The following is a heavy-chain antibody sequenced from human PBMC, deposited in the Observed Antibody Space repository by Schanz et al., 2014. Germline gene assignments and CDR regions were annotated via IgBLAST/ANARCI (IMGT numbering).Heavy chain of an antibody. Sequence: QVQLVESGGGVVQPGRSLRLSCAASGFTFSSYGMHWVRQAPGKGLEWVAVIWYDGNNKYYADSVRGRFTISRDDSKNTLYLQMNSLRPEDTAVYYCVKEDRNHRSDYVYWGRGTLVTVSS. CDR1: GFTFSSYG. CDR3: VKEDRNHRSDYVY. D-gene: IGHD3-10*01. J-gene: IGHJ4*02. CDR2: IWYDGNNK. V-gene: IGHV3-33*06.